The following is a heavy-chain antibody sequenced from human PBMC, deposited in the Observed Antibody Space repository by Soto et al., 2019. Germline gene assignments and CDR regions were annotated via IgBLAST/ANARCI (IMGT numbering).Heavy chain of an antibody. Sequence: QITLKESGPTLVKPTQTLTLTCTFSGFSLSSSGLGGGWIRQPPGKALEWLTFIYWDDDKRYSPSLKSRLTITKDPSKNQVVLTLTNMDPVDTATYYCARLAVAGITYSFESWGQGNLLTVYS. CDR3: ARLAVAGITYSFES. J-gene: IGHJ4*02. V-gene: IGHV2-5*02. CDR1: GFSLSSSGLG. D-gene: IGHD6-19*01. CDR2: IYWDDDK.